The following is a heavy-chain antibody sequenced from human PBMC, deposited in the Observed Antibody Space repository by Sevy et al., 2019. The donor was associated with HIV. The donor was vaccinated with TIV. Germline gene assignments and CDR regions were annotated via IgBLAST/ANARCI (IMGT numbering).Heavy chain of an antibody. CDR3: VKYRGLTQDFDY. D-gene: IGHD3-10*01. Sequence: GGSLRLSCSASGFPFRSNIMGWVRQAPGKRLEYVSGITSNGLSTHYVPSVKGRFSISRDNSKNTMYLQMSSLRPEDTAVYCCVKYRGLTQDFDYWGQGTLVTVSS. J-gene: IGHJ4*02. CDR1: GFPFRSNI. CDR2: ITSNGLST. V-gene: IGHV3-64D*06.